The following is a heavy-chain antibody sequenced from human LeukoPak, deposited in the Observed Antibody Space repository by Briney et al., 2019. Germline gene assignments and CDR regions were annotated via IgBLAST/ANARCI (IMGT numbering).Heavy chain of an antibody. D-gene: IGHD6-13*01. CDR2: INHSGST. Sequence: SETLSLTCAVYGGSFSGYYWSWIRQPPGKGLEWIGEINHSGSTNYNPSLKSRVTIPVDTSKNQFSLKLSSVTAAGTAVYYCARGRGDSSSRRRFDYWGQGTLATVSS. V-gene: IGHV4-34*01. CDR3: ARGRGDSSSRRRFDY. J-gene: IGHJ4*02. CDR1: GGSFSGYY.